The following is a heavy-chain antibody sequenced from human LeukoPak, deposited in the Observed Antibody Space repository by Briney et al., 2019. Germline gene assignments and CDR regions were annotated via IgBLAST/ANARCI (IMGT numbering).Heavy chain of an antibody. D-gene: IGHD3-10*01. J-gene: IGHJ4*02. V-gene: IGHV1-69*01. CDR1: GGTFSSYA. CDR3: ARMYGSGSYPYDY. CDR2: IIPIFGTA. Sequence: SVKVSCKASGGTFSSYAISWVRQAPGQGLEWMGGIIPIFGTANYAQKFQGRVTITADESTSTAYMELSSLRSEDTAVYYCARMYGSGSYPYDYWGQGTLVTVSS.